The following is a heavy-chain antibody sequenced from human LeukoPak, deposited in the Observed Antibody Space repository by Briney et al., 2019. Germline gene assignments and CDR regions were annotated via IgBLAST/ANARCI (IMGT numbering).Heavy chain of an antibody. J-gene: IGHJ4*02. CDR1: GFTFSSYG. CDR2: ISYDGSNK. Sequence: PGGSLRLSCAASGFTFSSYGMHWVRQAPGKGLEWVAVISYDGSNKYYADSVKGRFTISRDNSKNTLYLQMNSLRAEDTAVYYCAKAGYYDSSGYLDYWGQGTLVTVSS. V-gene: IGHV3-30*18. CDR3: AKAGYYDSSGYLDY. D-gene: IGHD3-22*01.